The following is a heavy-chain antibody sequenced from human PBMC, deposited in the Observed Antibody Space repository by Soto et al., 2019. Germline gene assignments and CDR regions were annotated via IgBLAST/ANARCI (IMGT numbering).Heavy chain of an antibody. CDR3: ARGLYRDYGPDY. D-gene: IGHD4-17*01. J-gene: IGHJ4*02. CDR1: GFSFRSYW. V-gene: IGHV3-74*01. CDR2: INGDGTST. Sequence: PGGSLRVSCAASGFSFRSYWMHWVRQAPGEGLVWVSRINGDGTSTNYADSVKGRFTISRDNAQNTLYLQMNSLRAEDTAVYSCARGLYRDYGPDYWGQGTLVTVSS.